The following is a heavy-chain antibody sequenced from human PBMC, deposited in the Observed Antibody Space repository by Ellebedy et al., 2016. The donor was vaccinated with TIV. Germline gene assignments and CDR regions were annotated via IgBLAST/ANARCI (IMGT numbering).Heavy chain of an antibody. Sequence: GESLKISCGASGFSFSNYGMNWVRQAPGKGQEWVAVIWHDGSVDNYADSVKGRFTVSRDNSKNTLYLHMSSLRAEDTATYYCARDGAVTPGIYYFDSWGQGTLVTVSS. J-gene: IGHJ4*02. V-gene: IGHV3-33*08. D-gene: IGHD4-17*01. CDR2: IWHDGSVD. CDR1: GFSFSNYG. CDR3: ARDGAVTPGIYYFDS.